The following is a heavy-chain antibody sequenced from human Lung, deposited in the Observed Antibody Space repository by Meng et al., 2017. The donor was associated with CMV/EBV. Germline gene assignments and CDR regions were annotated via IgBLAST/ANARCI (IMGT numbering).Heavy chain of an antibody. CDR1: GGTFSPA. V-gene: IGHV1-69*05. CDR3: AALHCSRTSCYVPSRVDV. J-gene: IGHJ6*02. CDR2: FIPIFGKA. Sequence: SXXVSXKTSGGTFSPAISWVRQAPGQGLEWMGGFIPIFGKANYAQNFQGRVTILTDVSTSTTYMELSSLRSEDTAVYYCAALHCSRTSCYVPSRVDVWGQGTXVTVSS. D-gene: IGHD2-2*01.